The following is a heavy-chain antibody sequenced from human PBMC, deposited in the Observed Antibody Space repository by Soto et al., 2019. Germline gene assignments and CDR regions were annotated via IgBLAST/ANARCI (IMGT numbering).Heavy chain of an antibody. D-gene: IGHD3-3*01. CDR1: GGSFNGYY. V-gene: IGHV4-34*01. CDR3: ARDIAIFGVVGGMDV. Sequence: SETLSLTCAVYGGSFNGYYWSWIRQPPGKGLEWIGEINHSGSTNYNPSLKSRVTISVDTSKNQFSLKLSSVTAADTAVYYCARDIAIFGVVGGMDVWGQGTTVTVSS. CDR2: INHSGST. J-gene: IGHJ6*02.